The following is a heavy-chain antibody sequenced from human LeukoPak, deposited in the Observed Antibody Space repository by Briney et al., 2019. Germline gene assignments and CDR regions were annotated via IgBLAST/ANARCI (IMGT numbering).Heavy chain of an antibody. CDR3: ARGGGDYYDSSGYYHMGYYFDF. CDR1: GFTVSGNY. CDR2: MYSGGGT. D-gene: IGHD3-22*01. V-gene: IGHV3-66*01. J-gene: IGHJ4*02. Sequence: GGSLRLSCAASGFTVSGNYMNWVRQAPKKGLEWVSVMYSGGGTYYADSVKGRFTISRDNSKNTLYLQMNSLRAEDTAVYYCARGGGDYYDSSGYYHMGYYFDFWGQGTLVTVSS.